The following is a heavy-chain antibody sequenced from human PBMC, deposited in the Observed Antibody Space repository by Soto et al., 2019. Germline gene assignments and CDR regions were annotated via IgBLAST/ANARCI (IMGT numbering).Heavy chain of an antibody. J-gene: IGHJ3*02. CDR2: INHSGST. Sequence: PSETLSLTCAVYGGSFSGYYWSWIRQPPGKGLEWIGEINHSGSTNYNPSLKGRVTISVDTSKNQFSLKLSSVTAADTALYYCARDLAPYYDFWSGYSLPHAFDIWGQGTMVTVSS. CDR3: ARDLAPYYDFWSGYSLPHAFDI. CDR1: GGSFSGYY. D-gene: IGHD3-3*01. V-gene: IGHV4-34*01.